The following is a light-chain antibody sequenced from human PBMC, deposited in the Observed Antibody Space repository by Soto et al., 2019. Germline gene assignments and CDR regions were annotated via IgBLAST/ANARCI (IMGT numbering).Light chain of an antibody. CDR2: GAS. V-gene: IGKV3-20*01. J-gene: IGKJ2*01. CDR3: QQYGRSTYT. CDR1: ESVRSTY. Sequence: EILLTQSPGTLSLSPGERATPSARARESVRSTYLAWDQQKPGQAPRLLIDGASSRATGIADRFSSSGSGNDFALSISRLEPGDCGVYYCQQYGRSTYTFGQATKLEIK.